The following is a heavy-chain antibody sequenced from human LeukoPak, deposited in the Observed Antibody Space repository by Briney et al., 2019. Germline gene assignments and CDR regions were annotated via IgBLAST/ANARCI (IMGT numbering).Heavy chain of an antibody. CDR3: TRVSGAYDVSDY. V-gene: IGHV3-7*03. CDR1: GFTFSGHW. J-gene: IGHJ4*02. CDR2: IREDGSLQ. D-gene: IGHD3-3*01. Sequence: GGSLRLSCAASGFTFSGHWMSWVRQAPGKGLEWVANIREDGSLQYYVDSVEGRFTISRDNARKSVFLQMNTLRVDDTAVYYCTRVSGAYDVSDYWGQGALVTVSS.